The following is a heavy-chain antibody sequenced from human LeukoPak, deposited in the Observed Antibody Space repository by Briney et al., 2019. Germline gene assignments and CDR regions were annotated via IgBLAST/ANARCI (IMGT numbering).Heavy chain of an antibody. CDR3: ARVASRNFDY. J-gene: IGHJ4*02. CDR1: EYSFSTYW. D-gene: IGHD6-6*01. V-gene: IGHV5-51*01. CDR2: YYSRDSDP. Sequence: GGSLKIPWRGSEYSFSTYWIGWVRQMPGKGLGLMWIYYSRDSDPRYSPSFQGRVALSVDNSISTAYLQWSSLKASDTAMYYCARVASRNFDYWGQGTLVTVSS.